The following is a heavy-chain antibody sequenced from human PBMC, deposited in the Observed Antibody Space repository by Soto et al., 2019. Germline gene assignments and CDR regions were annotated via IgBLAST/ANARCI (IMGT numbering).Heavy chain of an antibody. CDR1: GYTFTSYG. D-gene: IGHD4-17*01. J-gene: IGHJ3*02. V-gene: IGHV1-18*01. Sequence: ASVKVSCKASGYTFTSYGISWVRQAPGQGLEWMGWISAYNGNTSYAQKLQGRVTMTTDTSTSTAYMELRSLRSDDTAVYYCARSGDYGDYPDAFDIWGQGTMVTVSS. CDR3: ARSGDYGDYPDAFDI. CDR2: ISAYNGNT.